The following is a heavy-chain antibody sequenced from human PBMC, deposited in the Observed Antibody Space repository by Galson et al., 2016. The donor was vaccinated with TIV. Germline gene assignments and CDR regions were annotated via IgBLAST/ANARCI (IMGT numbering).Heavy chain of an antibody. CDR1: GDTFTGYY. D-gene: IGHD4-17*01. V-gene: IGHV1-2*02. J-gene: IGHJ4*01. Sequence: SCKASGDTFTGYYVHWVRQAPGQGLEWMGWIDPRSVATNYAQKFQGRVTMTRDTSISTAHMELTRLTPDDTAVYYCARGRYGDYFDYWGQGTLVTVSS. CDR3: ARGRYGDYFDY. CDR2: IDPRSVAT.